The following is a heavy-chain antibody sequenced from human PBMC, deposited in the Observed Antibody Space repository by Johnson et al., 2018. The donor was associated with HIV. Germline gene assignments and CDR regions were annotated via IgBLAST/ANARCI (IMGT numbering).Heavy chain of an antibody. J-gene: IGHJ3*02. CDR3: ARAVADGWFSYDAFDI. CDR1: GFTFSSYA. CDR2: ISYDGSNK. D-gene: IGHD6-19*01. Sequence: QVQLVESGGGVVQPGRSLRLSCAASGFTFSSYALHWVRQAPGKGLEWVALISYDGSNKYYADSVKGRFTISSDNAKNSLFLQMNSLRAEDTAVYYCARAVADGWFSYDAFDIWGQGTMVTVSS. V-gene: IGHV3-30-3*01.